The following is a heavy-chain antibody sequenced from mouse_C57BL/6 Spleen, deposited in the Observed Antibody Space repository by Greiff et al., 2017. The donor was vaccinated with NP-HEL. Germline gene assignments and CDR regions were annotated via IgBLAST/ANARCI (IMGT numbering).Heavy chain of an antibody. CDR1: GYSITSGYY. D-gene: IGHD1-3*01. CDR2: ISYDGSN. V-gene: IGHV3-6*01. CDR3: ARDKGAYYGSDY. J-gene: IGHJ4*01. Sequence: EVKLQESGPGLVKPSQSLSLTCSVTGYSITSGYYWNWIRQFPGNKLEWMGYISYDGSNNYNPSLKNRISITRDTSKNQFFLKLNSVTTEDTATYYCARDKGAYYGSDYWGQGTSVTVSS.